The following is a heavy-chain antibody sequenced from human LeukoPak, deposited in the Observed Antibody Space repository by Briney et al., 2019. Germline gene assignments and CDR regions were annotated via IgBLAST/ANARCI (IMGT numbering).Heavy chain of an antibody. J-gene: IGHJ3*01. V-gene: IGHV3-53*01. D-gene: IGHD6-19*01. Sequence: GGSLRLSCAASGFIVSSNYMSWVRQAPGKGLEWVSLIYTGGTTYYGDCVERRLTIYRDNSKNTLYLQMNSLRAEDTALYYCVKDWYSSGWYAFDVWGQGTMVSVSS. CDR3: VKDWYSSGWYAFDV. CDR2: IYTGGTT. CDR1: GFIVSSNY.